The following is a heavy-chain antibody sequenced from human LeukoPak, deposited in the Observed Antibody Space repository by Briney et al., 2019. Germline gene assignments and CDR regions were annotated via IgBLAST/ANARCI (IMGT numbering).Heavy chain of an antibody. J-gene: IGHJ3*01. Sequence: GESLQISFKVSGYSFTSYCIGWVRPMPGKGVEWMGIIYPGDSGPTYSPSFQGQVTISVDKSINPAYLQWSSLQASDTAMYYCGMSGDRVPLQDDVFDVWGQGTMVTVST. D-gene: IGHD1-26*01. CDR2: IYPGDSGP. CDR1: GYSFTSYC. V-gene: IGHV5-51*01. CDR3: GMSGDRVPLQDDVFDV.